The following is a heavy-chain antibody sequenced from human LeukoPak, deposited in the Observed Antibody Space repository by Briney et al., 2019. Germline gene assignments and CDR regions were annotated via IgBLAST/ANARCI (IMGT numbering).Heavy chain of an antibody. J-gene: IGHJ4*02. CDR1: GYTFTTYG. D-gene: IGHD3-9*01. CDR2: ISAYNGNT. Sequence: EASVKVSCKASGYTFTTYGISWVRQAPGQGLEWMGWISAYNGNTNYAQKLRGRVTMTTDTSTSTAYMDLRSLRSDDTAVYYCARESYDIPYWGQGTLVTVSS. CDR3: ARESYDIPY. V-gene: IGHV1-18*01.